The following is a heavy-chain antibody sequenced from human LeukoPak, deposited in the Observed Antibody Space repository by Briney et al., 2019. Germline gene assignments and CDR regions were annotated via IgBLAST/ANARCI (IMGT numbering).Heavy chain of an antibody. V-gene: IGHV3-11*01. CDR1: GFAFSDYY. Sequence: PGGSLRLSCAASGFAFSDYYMSWIRQAPGKGLEWVSYISSSGGTIYYADSVKGRFTISRDNAKNSLYLQMNSLRAEDTAVYYCARDEYGFGDGYNSGYYFDYWGQGTLVTVSS. D-gene: IGHD5-24*01. CDR3: ARDEYGFGDGYNSGYYFDY. J-gene: IGHJ4*02. CDR2: ISSSGGTI.